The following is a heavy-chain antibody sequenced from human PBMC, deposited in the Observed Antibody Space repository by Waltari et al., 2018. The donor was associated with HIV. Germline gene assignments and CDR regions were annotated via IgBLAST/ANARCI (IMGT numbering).Heavy chain of an antibody. Sequence: QVELQQGGAGLLQPSETLSLSCAVSGGSLSPYYWSWIRQPPGKGLEWMGEINNSGSINFKPSLKSRLNISLDASKKQSSLHLTSVTAADTALYYCATRGDYGDLPKYFDLWGRGTLVTVSS. V-gene: IGHV4-34*02. CDR3: ATRGDYGDLPKYFDL. D-gene: IGHD4-17*01. CDR1: GGSLSPYY. CDR2: INNSGSI. J-gene: IGHJ2*01.